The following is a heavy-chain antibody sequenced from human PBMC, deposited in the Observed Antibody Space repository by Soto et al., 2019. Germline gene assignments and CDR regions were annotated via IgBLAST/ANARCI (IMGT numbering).Heavy chain of an antibody. J-gene: IGHJ4*02. Sequence: QVHLVESGGGVIQPGRSLRLSCAASGFTFSTSDMHWVRQAAGKGLEWMTVISYDGSISHYADSVKCRFTISRDNSKNPLYLQMNSLRADDPALYYCARDSYLSGCLGSTREWGQGVQVTFSS. CDR2: ISYDGSIS. D-gene: IGHD3-10*01. CDR3: ARDSYLSGCLGSTRE. V-gene: IGHV3-30-3*01. CDR1: GFTFSTSD.